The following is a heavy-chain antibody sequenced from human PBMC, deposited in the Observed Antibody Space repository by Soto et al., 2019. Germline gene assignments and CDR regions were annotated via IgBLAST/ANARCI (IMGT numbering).Heavy chain of an antibody. CDR3: ATLNEGSLYYYYGMDV. D-gene: IGHD3-10*01. J-gene: IGHJ6*02. V-gene: IGHV3-33*01. CDR2: IWYDGSNK. Sequence: QVQLVESGGGVVQPGRSLRLSCAASGFTFSSYGMHWVRQAPGKGLEWVAVIWYDGSNKYYADSVKGRFTISRDNSKNTLYLQMNSLRAEDTAVYYCATLNEGSLYYYYGMDVWGQGTTVTVSS. CDR1: GFTFSSYG.